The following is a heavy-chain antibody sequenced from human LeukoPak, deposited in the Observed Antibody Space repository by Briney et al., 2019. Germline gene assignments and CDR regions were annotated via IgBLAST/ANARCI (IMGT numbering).Heavy chain of an antibody. Sequence: GGSLRLSCAASGFSVISNYMNWVRQAPGKGLDWVSVIYSAGSANYIDSVKGRFTISRDNSKNTLYLQMNSLRAEDTAVYYCARDAGGTYSLAFDLWGQGTMVTVSS. D-gene: IGHD1-26*01. CDR3: ARDAGGTYSLAFDL. CDR1: GFSVISNY. J-gene: IGHJ3*01. V-gene: IGHV3-53*01. CDR2: IYSAGSA.